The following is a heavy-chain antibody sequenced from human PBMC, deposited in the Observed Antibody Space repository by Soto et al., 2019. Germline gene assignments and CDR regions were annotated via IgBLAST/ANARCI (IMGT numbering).Heavy chain of an antibody. V-gene: IGHV1-18*01. CDR3: ARSPPGGYHYYYGMDV. D-gene: IGHD3-22*01. Sequence: EASVKVSCKASGYTFTSYGISWVRQAPGQGLEWMGWISAYNGNTNYAQKLQGRVTMTTDTSTSTAYMELRSLRSDDTAVYYCARSPPGGYHYYYGMDVWGQGTTVTVSS. CDR2: ISAYNGNT. CDR1: GYTFTSYG. J-gene: IGHJ6*02.